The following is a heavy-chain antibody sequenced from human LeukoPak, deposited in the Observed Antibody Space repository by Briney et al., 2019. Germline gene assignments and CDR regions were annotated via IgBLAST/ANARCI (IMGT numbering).Heavy chain of an antibody. D-gene: IGHD3-3*01. CDR1: GFTFSSYW. J-gene: IGHJ4*02. CDR2: IKQDGSEK. Sequence: GGSLRLSCAASGFTFSSYWISWVRQAPGKGLEWVAKIKQDGSEKYYVDSVKDRFTISRDNAKNSLYLQVNSLRAEDTAVYYCARGQGYDFWSGYFDYWGQGTLVTVSS. CDR3: ARGQGYDFWSGYFDY. V-gene: IGHV3-7*01.